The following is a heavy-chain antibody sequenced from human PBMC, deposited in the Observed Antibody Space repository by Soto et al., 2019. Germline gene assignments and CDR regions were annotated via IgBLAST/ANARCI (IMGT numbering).Heavy chain of an antibody. J-gene: IGHJ5*02. Sequence: GGSLRLSCAASGFTFSSYAMTWVRQAPGEGLEWVSTIGDSGVNTYYADSVKGRFTISRDNSRNTLYLQMNSLKAEDTAVYYCAKSYCVSTSCYHLNWFDPWGQGTLVTVSS. CDR3: AKSYCVSTSCYHLNWFDP. V-gene: IGHV3-23*01. CDR2: IGDSGVNT. CDR1: GFTFSSYA. D-gene: IGHD2-2*01.